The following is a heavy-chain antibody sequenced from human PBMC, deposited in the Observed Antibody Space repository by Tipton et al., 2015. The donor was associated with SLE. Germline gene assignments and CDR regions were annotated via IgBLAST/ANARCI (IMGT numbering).Heavy chain of an antibody. V-gene: IGHV3-11*06. J-gene: IGHJ4*02. D-gene: IGHD6-19*01. CDR2: ISSSSSYT. CDR3: ARRHSSGPYYFDY. CDR1: GFTFSDYY. Sequence: GSLRLSCAASGFTFSDYYMSWIRQAPGKGLEWVSYISSSSSYTNYADSVKGRFTISRDNSKNTLYLQMNSLRAEDTAVYYCARRHSSGPYYFDYWGQGTLVTVSS.